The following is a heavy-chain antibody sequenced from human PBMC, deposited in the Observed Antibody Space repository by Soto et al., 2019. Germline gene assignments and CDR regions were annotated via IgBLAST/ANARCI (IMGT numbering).Heavy chain of an antibody. V-gene: IGHV3-33*01. CDR1: GFTFSSYD. J-gene: IGHJ4*02. Sequence: QVQLVESGGGVVQPGRSLRLSCAASGFTFSSYDMHWVRQAPGKGLEWVAVIWYDGSNKYYADSVKGRFTISRDNSKNTLYLQMNSLRAEDTAVYYCARKGGSIAARHLPLDYWGQGTLVTVSS. CDR2: IWYDGSNK. CDR3: ARKGGSIAARHLPLDY. D-gene: IGHD6-6*01.